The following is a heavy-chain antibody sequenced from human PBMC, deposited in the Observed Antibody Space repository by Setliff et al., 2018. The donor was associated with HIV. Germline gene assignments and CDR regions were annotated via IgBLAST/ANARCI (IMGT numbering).Heavy chain of an antibody. J-gene: IGHJ6*03. D-gene: IGHD6-13*01. CDR3: SRQQLDGFRYKYYYMDV. CDR2: MYHSGTT. CDR1: GASISDIIW. Sequence: PSETLSLTCAVSGASISDIIWWSWVRQFPGKGLEWIGEMYHSGTTKYNPSLKSRVTISLDKAKNHFSLNLRSVTAADTAVYYCSRQQLDGFRYKYYYMDVWGKGTTVTVSS. V-gene: IGHV4-4*02.